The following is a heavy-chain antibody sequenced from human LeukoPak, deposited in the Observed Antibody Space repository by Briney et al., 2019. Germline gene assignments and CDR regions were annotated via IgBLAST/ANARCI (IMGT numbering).Heavy chain of an antibody. J-gene: IGHJ4*02. V-gene: IGHV3-30*18. CDR3: AKDSQGVAAPHY. CDR2: ISYDGSNK. CDR1: GFTFSSYG. Sequence: GRSLRLSCAASGFTFSSYGMHWVRQAPGKGLEWVAVISYDGSNKYYADSVKGRFTISRDNSKNTLYLQMNSLRAEDTAVYYCAKDSQGVAAPHYWGQGARVTVSS. D-gene: IGHD6-13*01.